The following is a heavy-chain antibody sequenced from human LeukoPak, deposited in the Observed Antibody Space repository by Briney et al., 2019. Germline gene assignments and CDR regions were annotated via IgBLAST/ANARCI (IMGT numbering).Heavy chain of an antibody. CDR1: GGSISSYY. V-gene: IGHV4-59*01. CDR3: ARDRNTGTEGGRDYYGMDV. Sequence: SETLSLTCTVSGGSISSYYWSWIRQPPGEGLEWIGYIYYSGSTNYNPSLKSRVTVSVDTSKNQFSLKLSSVTAADTAVYYCARDRNTGTEGGRDYYGMDVWGQGTTVTVSS. D-gene: IGHD1-1*01. CDR2: IYYSGST. J-gene: IGHJ6*02.